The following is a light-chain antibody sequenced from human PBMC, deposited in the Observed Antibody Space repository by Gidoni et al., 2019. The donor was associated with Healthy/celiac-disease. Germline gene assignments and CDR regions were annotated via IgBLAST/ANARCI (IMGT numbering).Light chain of an antibody. Sequence: IVLPQSPATLSLSPGDRATLSCRASQSVSSYLAWYQQKPGQAPRLLIYDASNMATGIPARFSGSGSGTDFTLTISSLEPEDFAVYYCQQRSNWPLTFGGGTKVEIK. CDR3: QQRSNWPLT. J-gene: IGKJ4*01. V-gene: IGKV3-11*01. CDR1: QSVSSY. CDR2: DAS.